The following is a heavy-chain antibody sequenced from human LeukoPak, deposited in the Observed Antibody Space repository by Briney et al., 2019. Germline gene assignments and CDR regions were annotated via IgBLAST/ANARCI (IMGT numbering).Heavy chain of an antibody. D-gene: IGHD2-2*01. Sequence: GGSLRLSCAASGFTFSDYYMSWIRQAPGKGLEWVSYISSSGSTIYYADSVKGRFTISRDNAKNSLYLQMNSLRAEDTAVYYCARCIVVIPVVRGGGYYGMDVWGQGTTVTVSS. CDR2: ISSSGSTI. CDR1: GFTFSDYY. V-gene: IGHV3-11*04. J-gene: IGHJ6*02. CDR3: ARCIVVIPVVRGGGYYGMDV.